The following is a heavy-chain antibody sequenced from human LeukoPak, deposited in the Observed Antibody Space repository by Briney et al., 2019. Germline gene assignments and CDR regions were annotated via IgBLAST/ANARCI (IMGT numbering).Heavy chain of an antibody. CDR2: RYYRSKWYN. CDR3: ARDSDRGYSYGFQY. J-gene: IGHJ4*02. CDR1: GDSVSRNSAA. V-gene: IGHV6-1*01. D-gene: IGHD5-18*01. Sequence: SQTLSLTCVISGDSVSRNSAAWNWIRQSPSRGPEWLGRRYYRSKWYNDYAASVKSRITINPDTSKNQFSLQLNSVTPEDTAVYYCARDSDRGYSYGFQYWGQGTLVTVSS.